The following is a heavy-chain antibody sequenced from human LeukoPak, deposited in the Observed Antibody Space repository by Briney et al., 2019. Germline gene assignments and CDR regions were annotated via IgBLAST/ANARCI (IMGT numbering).Heavy chain of an antibody. CDR1: GFTFSSYG. J-gene: IGHJ4*02. Sequence: GRSLRLSCAASGFTFSSYGMRWVRQAPGKGLEWVAVISYDGSNKYYADSVEGRFTISRDNSKNTLYLQMNSLRAEDTAVYYCAKDTRRFSSGYYLFDYWGQGTLVTVSS. CDR3: AKDTRRFSSGYYLFDY. CDR2: ISYDGSNK. D-gene: IGHD3-22*01. V-gene: IGHV3-30*18.